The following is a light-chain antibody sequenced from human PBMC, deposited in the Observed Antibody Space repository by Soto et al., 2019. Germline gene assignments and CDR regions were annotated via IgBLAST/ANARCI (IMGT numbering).Light chain of an antibody. V-gene: IGKV3-20*01. CDR3: QQYGSSRPVT. J-gene: IGKJ2*01. Sequence: EIVLTQSPGTLSLSPGERATLSCRASQSVSSSYLAWYQQKPGQAPRLLIYGASSRATGIPDRFSGSGSGTDLAFTITSRKPEDVAFYYYQQYGSSRPVTFGQGTKLEIK. CDR1: QSVSSSY. CDR2: GAS.